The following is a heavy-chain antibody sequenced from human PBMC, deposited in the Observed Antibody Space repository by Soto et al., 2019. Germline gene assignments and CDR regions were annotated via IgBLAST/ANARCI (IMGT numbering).Heavy chain of an antibody. CDR3: ARGQEGVVATH. CDR1: GGSLSGYY. Sequence: QVQLQQWGAGLLKPSETLSLNCAVTGGSLSGYYWSWIRQPPGKGLEWIGEVKDGGHTNYSPSLRGRVTISSDPSTTASSQTLNSVCAADTGVYYCARGQEGVVATHWDQGSLVTVSS. CDR2: VKDGGHT. D-gene: IGHD5-12*01. V-gene: IGHV4-34*01. J-gene: IGHJ4*02.